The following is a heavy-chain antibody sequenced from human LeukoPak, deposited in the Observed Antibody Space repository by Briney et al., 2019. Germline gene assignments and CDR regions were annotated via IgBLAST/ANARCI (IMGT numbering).Heavy chain of an antibody. CDR1: GFTVSSNY. D-gene: IGHD1-7*01. J-gene: IGHJ4*02. V-gene: IGHV3-66*02. Sequence: PGRSLRLSCAASGFTVSSNYMSWVRQAPGKGLEWVSVIYSGGSTYYADSVKGRFTISRDNSKNTLYLQMNSLRAEDTAVYYCARTGTTEVVDYWGQGTLVTVSS. CDR2: IYSGGST. CDR3: ARTGTTEVVDY.